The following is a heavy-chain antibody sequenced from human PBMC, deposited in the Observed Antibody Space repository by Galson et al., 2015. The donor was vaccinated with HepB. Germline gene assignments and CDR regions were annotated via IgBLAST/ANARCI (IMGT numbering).Heavy chain of an antibody. J-gene: IGHJ6*02. V-gene: IGHV1-2*02. CDR1: GYTFTGYY. Sequence: SVKVSCKASGYTFTGYYMHWVRQAPGQGLEWMGWINPNSGGTNYAQKFQGRVTMTRDTSISTAYMELSRLRSDDTAVYYCARALEELTGDFDYYYYGMDVWGQGTTVTVSS. D-gene: IGHD7-27*01. CDR2: INPNSGGT. CDR3: ARALEELTGDFDYYYYGMDV.